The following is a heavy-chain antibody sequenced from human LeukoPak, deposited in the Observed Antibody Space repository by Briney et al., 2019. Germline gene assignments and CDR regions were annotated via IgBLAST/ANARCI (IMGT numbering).Heavy chain of an antibody. D-gene: IGHD3/OR15-3a*01. CDR2: IYHSGST. Sequence: TSETLSLTCTVSGYSISSGYYWGWIRQPPGKGLEWIGSIYHSGSTYYSPSLKSRVTISVDTSKNQFSLRLTSVTATDTAMYYCARQTGSGLFTLPGGQGTLVTVSS. J-gene: IGHJ4*02. CDR1: GYSISSGYY. CDR3: ARQTGSGLFTLP. V-gene: IGHV4-38-2*02.